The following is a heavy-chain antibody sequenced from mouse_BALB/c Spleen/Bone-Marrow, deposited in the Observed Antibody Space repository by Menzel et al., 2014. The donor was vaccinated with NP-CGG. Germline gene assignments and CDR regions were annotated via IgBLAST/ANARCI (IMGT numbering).Heavy chain of an antibody. D-gene: IGHD3-1*01. J-gene: IGHJ2*01. CDR3: TTLARNNFDY. CDR2: IHPGNSDT. Sequence: EVKLMESGTVLARPGAAVKMSCKASGYTFSNYWMHWIKQRPGQGLEWIGTIHPGNSDTTYNQKFKGKAKLTAVTSTSTAYMELSSLTNEDSAVYYCTTLARNNFDYWGRGTTLTVSS. V-gene: IGHV1-5*01. CDR1: GYTFSNYW.